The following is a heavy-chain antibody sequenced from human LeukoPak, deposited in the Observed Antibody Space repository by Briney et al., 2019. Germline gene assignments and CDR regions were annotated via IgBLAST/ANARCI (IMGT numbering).Heavy chain of an antibody. CDR3: VRDVSVVPTFRFDY. V-gene: IGHV3-7*01. CDR1: GFSLSNYW. D-gene: IGHD2-21*01. CDR2: IKEDGSQK. Sequence: GGSLRLSCVVSGFSLSNYWMSWVRQAPGKGLEWVGNIKEDGSQKNYVGSVTGRFTISRDNAKNSLYREMNSLRAEDSAVYYCVRDVSVVPTFRFDYWGQGTLVAVSS. J-gene: IGHJ4*02.